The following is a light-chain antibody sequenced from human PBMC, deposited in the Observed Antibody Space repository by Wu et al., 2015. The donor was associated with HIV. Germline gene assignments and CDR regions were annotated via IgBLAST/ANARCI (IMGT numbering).Light chain of an antibody. CDR2: DVS. CDR1: QTINRY. J-gene: IGKJ1*01. CDR3: QKYNTAPWT. Sequence: EIVLTQSPATLSLSPGERATLSCRASQTINRYLAWYQHKPGRAPRLLIYDVSNRATGIPTRFSGSGSGTDFTLTISSLEPEDVATYYCQKYNTAPWTFGQGTKVEMK. V-gene: IGKV3-11*01.